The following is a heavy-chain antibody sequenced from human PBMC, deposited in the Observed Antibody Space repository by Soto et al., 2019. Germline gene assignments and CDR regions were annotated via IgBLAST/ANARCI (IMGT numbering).Heavy chain of an antibody. CDR2: IYYSGST. CDR3: ARWGRGYSGYEANSVIDY. Sequence: QVQLQESGPGLLKPSQTLSRTCTVSGGSISSGDYYWRWIRQPPGKGVEWNGYIYYSGSTYYNPSLKSRVTISVDTSKSQFSLKLSSVTAADTAVYYCARWGRGYSGYEANSVIDYWGQGTLVTVSS. CDR1: GGSISSGDYY. D-gene: IGHD5-12*01. J-gene: IGHJ4*02. V-gene: IGHV4-30-4*01.